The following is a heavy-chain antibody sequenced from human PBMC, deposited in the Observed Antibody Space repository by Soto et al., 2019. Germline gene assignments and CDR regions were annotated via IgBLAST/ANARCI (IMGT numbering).Heavy chain of an antibody. J-gene: IGHJ4*02. V-gene: IGHV3-33*01. CDR3: ARDRVLRYFDWLSSPYYFDY. Sequence: QVPLVESGGGVVQPGRSLRLSCAASGFTFSSYGMHWVRQAPGKGLEWVAVIWYDGSNKYYADSVKGRFTISRDNSENTLYLQMNSLRAEDTAVYYCARDRVLRYFDWLSSPYYFDYWGQGTLVTVSS. CDR2: IWYDGSNK. D-gene: IGHD3-9*01. CDR1: GFTFSSYG.